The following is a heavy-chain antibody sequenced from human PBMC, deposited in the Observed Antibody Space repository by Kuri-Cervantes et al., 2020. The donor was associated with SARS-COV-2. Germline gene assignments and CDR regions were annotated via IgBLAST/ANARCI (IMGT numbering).Heavy chain of an antibody. Sequence: SETLSLTCTVSGGSISSSSYYWGWIRQPPGKGLEWIGSIYHSGSTYYNPSLKSRVTISVDTSKNQFSLKLSSVTAADTAVYYCAASGLRLGELSPLGAFDIWGQGTMVTVSS. CDR1: GGSISSSSYY. V-gene: IGHV4-39*07. J-gene: IGHJ3*02. CDR2: IYHSGST. D-gene: IGHD3-16*02. CDR3: AASGLRLGELSPLGAFDI.